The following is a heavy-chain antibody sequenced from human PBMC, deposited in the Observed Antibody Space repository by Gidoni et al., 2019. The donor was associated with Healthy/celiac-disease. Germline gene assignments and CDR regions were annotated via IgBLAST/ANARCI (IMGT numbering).Heavy chain of an antibody. V-gene: IGHV3-23*01. CDR2: SSGSGCST. Sequence: EVQLLESGGGLVQPGGSLRLSCAASGFTFSSYAMIWVRPAPGKGLECVSASSGSGCSTYYADSVKGRFTISRDNSKNTLYLQMNSLRAEDTAVYYCAKDSRNYGDYDNHRVKVTRIDAFDIWGQGTMVTVSS. D-gene: IGHD4-17*01. J-gene: IGHJ3*02. CDR3: AKDSRNYGDYDNHRVKVTRIDAFDI. CDR1: GFTFSSYA.